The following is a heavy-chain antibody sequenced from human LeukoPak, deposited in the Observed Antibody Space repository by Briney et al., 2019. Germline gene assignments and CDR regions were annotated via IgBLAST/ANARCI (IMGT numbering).Heavy chain of an antibody. J-gene: IGHJ4*02. V-gene: IGHV1-24*01. CDR3: ATLTTVVTSNDY. D-gene: IGHD4-23*01. CDR1: GYTLTELS. CDR2: FDPEDGET. Sequence: ASVKVSCKVSGYTLTELSMHWVRQAPGKGLEWMGGFDPEDGETIYAQKFQGRVTMTEDTSTDTAYMELSSLRSEDTAVYYCATLTTVVTSNDYWGQGTLVTVSS.